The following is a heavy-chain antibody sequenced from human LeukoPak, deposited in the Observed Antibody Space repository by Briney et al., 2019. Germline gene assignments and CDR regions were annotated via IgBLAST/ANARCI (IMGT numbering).Heavy chain of an antibody. V-gene: IGHV3-30*18. J-gene: IGHJ4*02. Sequence: GGSLRLCCAASGFTFSSYGMHWVRQAAGKGLEWVAVISYDGSNKYYADSVKGRFTISRDNSKNTLYLQMNSLRAEDTAVYYCAKADNTNYYDSTGLDYWGQGTLVTVSS. CDR1: GFTFSSYG. CDR3: AKADNTNYYDSTGLDY. D-gene: IGHD3-22*01. CDR2: ISYDGSNK.